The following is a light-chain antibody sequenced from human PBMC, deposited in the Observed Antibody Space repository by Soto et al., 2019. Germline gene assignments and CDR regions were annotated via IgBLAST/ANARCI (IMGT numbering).Light chain of an antibody. Sequence: QYALTQPASVSGSPGQSITISCTGTSSDVGGYNYVSWYQQHPGTAPKLMIYDVSNRPSGVSNRFSGSKSGNTASLTISGLQAEDDADYYCSSYTSSSTQVFGGGTKRTVL. CDR3: SSYTSSSTQV. J-gene: IGLJ2*01. CDR2: DVS. CDR1: SSDVGGYNY. V-gene: IGLV2-14*01.